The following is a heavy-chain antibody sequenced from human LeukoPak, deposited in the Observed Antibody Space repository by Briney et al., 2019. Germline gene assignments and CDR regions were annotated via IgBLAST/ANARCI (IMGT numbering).Heavy chain of an antibody. J-gene: IGHJ3*02. V-gene: IGHV3-30*18. CDR3: AKVHSYGSNAFDI. Sequence: PGGSLRLSCAASGFTFSSYGMHWVRQAPGKGLEWVAVISYDGSNKYYADSVKGRFTISRDNSKNTLYLQMNSLRAEDTAVYYCAKVHSYGSNAFDIRGQGTMVTVSS. CDR2: ISYDGSNK. CDR1: GFTFSSYG. D-gene: IGHD5-18*01.